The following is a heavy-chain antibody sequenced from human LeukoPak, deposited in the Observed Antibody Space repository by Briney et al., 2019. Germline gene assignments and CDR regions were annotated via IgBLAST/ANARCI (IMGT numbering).Heavy chain of an antibody. CDR3: TTIAAAGQVDY. Sequence: GGSLRLSCAASGFTFSDAWMSWVRQAPGKGLEWVGRIKSKPDGGTTDYAAPVKGRFTISGDDSKNTLYLQMNSLKTEDTAMYYCTTIAAAGQVDYWGQGTLVTVSS. CDR1: GFTFSDAW. CDR2: IKSKPDGGTT. D-gene: IGHD6-13*01. V-gene: IGHV3-15*01. J-gene: IGHJ4*02.